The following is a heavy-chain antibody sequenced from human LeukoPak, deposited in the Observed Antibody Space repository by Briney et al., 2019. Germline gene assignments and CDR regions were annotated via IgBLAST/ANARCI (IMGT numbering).Heavy chain of an antibody. J-gene: IGHJ4*02. Sequence: GVSLRLSCAASGFTFRSYAMSWVRQAQGKGLEWVSAISGSGGSTYYADSVKGRFTISRDNSKNTLYLQMNSLRAEDTAVYYCAPYGDYEVDYWGQGTLVTVSS. CDR2: ISGSGGST. D-gene: IGHD4-17*01. CDR3: APYGDYEVDY. V-gene: IGHV3-23*01. CDR1: GFTFRSYA.